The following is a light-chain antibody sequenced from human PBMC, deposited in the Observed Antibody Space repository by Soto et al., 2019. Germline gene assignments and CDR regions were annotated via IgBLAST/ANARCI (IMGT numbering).Light chain of an antibody. CDR3: SSYAGSNNLYV. Sequence: QSALTQPHSASGSPGQSVTISCTGTSSDVGGYNYVSWYQQHPGKAPKLMIYEVTKRPSGVPDRFSGSKSGNTASLTVSGLQAEDEADYYCSSYAGSNNLYVFGTGTKLTVL. J-gene: IGLJ1*01. CDR1: SSDVGGYNY. CDR2: EVT. V-gene: IGLV2-8*01.